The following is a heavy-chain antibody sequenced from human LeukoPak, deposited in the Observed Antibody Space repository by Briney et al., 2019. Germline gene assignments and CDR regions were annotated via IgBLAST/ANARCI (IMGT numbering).Heavy chain of an antibody. CDR3: ARGHTPYYYDSSGYPFFDY. D-gene: IGHD3-22*01. Sequence: SETLSLTCTVSGGSISSYYWSWIRQPPGKGLEWIGYIYYSGSTNYNPSLKSRVTISVDTSKNQFSLKLSSVTAADTAVYYCARGHTPYYYDSSGYPFFDYWGQGTLVTVSS. CDR1: GGSISSYY. CDR2: IYYSGST. J-gene: IGHJ4*02. V-gene: IGHV4-59*12.